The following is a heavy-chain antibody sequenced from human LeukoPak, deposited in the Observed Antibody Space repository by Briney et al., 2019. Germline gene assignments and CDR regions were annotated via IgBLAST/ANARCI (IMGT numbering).Heavy chain of an antibody. CDR1: GYTFTGYY. J-gene: IGHJ4*02. CDR3: ARGPGSGVHADFDY. V-gene: IGHV1-18*04. D-gene: IGHD1-1*01. CDR2: ISAYNGNT. Sequence: ASVKVSCKASGYTFTGYYMHWVRQAPGQGLEWMGWISAYNGNTNYAQKLQGRVTMTTDTSTSTAYMELRSLRSDDTAVYYCARGPGSGVHADFDYWGQGTLVTVSS.